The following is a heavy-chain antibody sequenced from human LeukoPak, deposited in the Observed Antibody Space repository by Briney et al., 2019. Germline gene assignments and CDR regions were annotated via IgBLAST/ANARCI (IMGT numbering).Heavy chain of an antibody. CDR3: ARVNSPLRFYDI. CDR2: IYSGGST. J-gene: IGHJ3*02. V-gene: IGHV3-53*01. D-gene: IGHD3-3*01. Sequence: GESLRLSCAASGFSFSRYSMKWVRQAPGKGLEWVSVIYSGGSTYYADSVKGRFTISRDNSKNTLYLQMSSLRAEDTAVYYCARVNSPLRFYDIWGQGTMVTVSS. CDR1: GFSFSRYS.